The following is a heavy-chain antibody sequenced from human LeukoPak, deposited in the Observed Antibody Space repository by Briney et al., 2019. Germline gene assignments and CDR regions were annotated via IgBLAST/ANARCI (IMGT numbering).Heavy chain of an antibody. CDR3: ARLSGSPHPPFDY. V-gene: IGHV4-59*08. CDR2: IYYSGST. J-gene: IGHJ4*02. Sequence: SETLSLTCTVSGGSISSYYRSWIRQPPGKGLEWIGYIYYSGSTYYNPSLKSRVTISVDTTKNHFSLKLTSGTAADTAVYYCARLSGSPHPPFDYWGEGTLVAVSS. D-gene: IGHD1-26*01. CDR1: GGSISSYY.